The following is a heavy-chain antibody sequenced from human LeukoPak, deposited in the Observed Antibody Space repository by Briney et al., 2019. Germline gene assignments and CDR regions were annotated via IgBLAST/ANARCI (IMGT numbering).Heavy chain of an antibody. D-gene: IGHD6-13*01. V-gene: IGHV3-33*01. CDR1: GFTFSAHG. CDR3: AGGFGYSSSWTLSSAFDI. J-gene: IGHJ3*02. CDR2: ISYDGNNK. Sequence: GRCLRLSCAAPGFTFSAHGIHWVRQAPGKGLEWVAVISYDGNNKYYADSVKGRFTIARDNSKNTLYMQMNSLRAEDTAVYYCAGGFGYSSSWTLSSAFDIWGQGTMVSVSS.